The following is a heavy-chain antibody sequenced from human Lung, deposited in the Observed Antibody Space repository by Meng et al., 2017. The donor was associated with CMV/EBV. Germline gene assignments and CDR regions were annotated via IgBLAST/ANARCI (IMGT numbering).Heavy chain of an antibody. CDR3: ARGYCSSTSCPTVMDV. CDR1: GYTFTGYY. J-gene: IGHJ6*02. Sequence: ASXXVSXKASGYTFTGYYMHWVRQAPGQGLEWMGWINPNSGGTNYAQKFQGRVTMTRDTSISTAYMGLSRLRSDDTAVYYCARGYCSSTSCPTVMDVWGQGTTVTVSS. CDR2: INPNSGGT. V-gene: IGHV1-2*02. D-gene: IGHD2-2*01.